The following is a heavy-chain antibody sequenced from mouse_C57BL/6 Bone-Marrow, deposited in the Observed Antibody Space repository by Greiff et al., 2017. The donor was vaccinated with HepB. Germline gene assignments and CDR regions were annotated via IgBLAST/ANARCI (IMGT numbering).Heavy chain of an antibody. J-gene: IGHJ4*01. CDR2: INPNNGGT. V-gene: IGHV1-22*01. D-gene: IGHD1-1*01. Sequence: EVQLQQSGPELVKPGASVKMSCKASGYTFTDYNMHWVKQSHGKSLEWIGYINPNNGGTSYNQKFKGKATLTVNKSSSTAYMELRSLTSEDSAVYYCASFYYYGSSPGYWGQGTSVTVSS. CDR3: ASFYYYGSSPGY. CDR1: GYTFTDYN.